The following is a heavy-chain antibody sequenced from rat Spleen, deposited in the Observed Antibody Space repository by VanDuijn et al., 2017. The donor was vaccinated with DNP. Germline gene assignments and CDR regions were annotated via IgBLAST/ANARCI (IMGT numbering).Heavy chain of an antibody. CDR2: ISKDSSTI. CDR3: AKGPNYGGWSDYFDY. J-gene: IGHJ2*01. CDR1: GFNFNDNW. D-gene: IGHD1-11*01. V-gene: IGHV4-2*01. Sequence: EVKFVESGGGLVQPGRSLKLSCAASGFNFNDNWMGWVRQAPGKGLEWIGEISKDSSTIDYTPSLKDKFTISRDNAQNTLFLQGIKVGSEDTAIYYCAKGPNYGGWSDYFDYWGQGVMVTVSS.